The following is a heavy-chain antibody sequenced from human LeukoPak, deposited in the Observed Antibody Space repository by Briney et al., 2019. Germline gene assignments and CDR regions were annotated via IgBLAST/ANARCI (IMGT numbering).Heavy chain of an antibody. Sequence: SDTQSLTCTVSGDSIDTYYWRWIRHPPGKRWEYIRYIYYSGTTNYNPSLKSRVAISVDTSKNQFSLKLTSVTAADTAVYYCARRAYCSGGSCYCFDYWGQGTLVTVSS. J-gene: IGHJ4*02. V-gene: IGHV4-59*08. CDR3: ARRAYCSGGSCYCFDY. D-gene: IGHD2-15*01. CDR1: GDSIDTYY. CDR2: IYYSGTT.